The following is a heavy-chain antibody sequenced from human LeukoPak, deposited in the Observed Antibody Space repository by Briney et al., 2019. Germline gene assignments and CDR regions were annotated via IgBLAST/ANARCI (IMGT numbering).Heavy chain of an antibody. CDR3: ANRLGSGSLPFDY. Sequence: GGSLRLSCAASGISLTNYWMHWVRQAPGKGLEWVAVISYDGSNKYYADSVKGRFTISRDNSKNTLYLQMNSLRAEDTAVYYCANRLGSGSLPFDYWGQGTLVTVSS. CDR1: GISLTNYW. J-gene: IGHJ4*02. CDR2: ISYDGSNK. D-gene: IGHD3-10*01. V-gene: IGHV3-30-3*01.